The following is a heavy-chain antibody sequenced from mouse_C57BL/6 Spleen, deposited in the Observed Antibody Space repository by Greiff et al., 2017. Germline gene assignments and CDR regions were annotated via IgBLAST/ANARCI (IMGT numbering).Heavy chain of an antibody. J-gene: IGHJ1*03. CDR1: GFTFSDYG. CDR3: ARWGLLLYFDV. Sequence: EVQVVESGGGLVKPGGSLKLSCAASGFTFSDYGMHWVRQAPEKGLEWVAYISSGSSTIYYADTVTGRFTISRDNAKNTLFLQMTSLRSEDTAMYYCARWGLLLYFDVWGTGTTVTVSS. CDR2: ISSGSSTI. D-gene: IGHD2-3*01. V-gene: IGHV5-17*01.